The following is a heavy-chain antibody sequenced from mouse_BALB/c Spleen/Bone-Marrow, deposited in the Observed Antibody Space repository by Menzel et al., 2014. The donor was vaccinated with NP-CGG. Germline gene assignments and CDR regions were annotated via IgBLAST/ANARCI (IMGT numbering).Heavy chain of an antibody. Sequence: QVQLKHSGPELVRPGVSVKISCKGSRYAFTDYFMDWVKQRPAKGLEWIGVINPDCGGANYNQKFKGKATLTADKSSSTAYMQLSSLTSDDSAVYFCARWDYAMDYWNQTASATVSS. CDR1: RYAFTDYF. CDR2: INPDCGGA. V-gene: IGHV1-54*01. CDR3: ARWDYAMDY. J-gene: IGHJ4*01.